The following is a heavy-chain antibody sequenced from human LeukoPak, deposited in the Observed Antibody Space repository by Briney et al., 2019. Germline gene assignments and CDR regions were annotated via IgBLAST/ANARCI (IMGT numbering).Heavy chain of an antibody. Sequence: GGSLRLSCAASGFTFDDYAMHWVRQAPGKGLEWVSGISWNSGSIGYADSVKGRFTISRDNAKNSLYLQMNSLRAEDTAVYYCARYYLTNYYMDVWGKGTTVTISS. D-gene: IGHD3-9*01. CDR3: ARYYLTNYYMDV. V-gene: IGHV3-9*01. CDR1: GFTFDDYA. CDR2: ISWNSGSI. J-gene: IGHJ6*03.